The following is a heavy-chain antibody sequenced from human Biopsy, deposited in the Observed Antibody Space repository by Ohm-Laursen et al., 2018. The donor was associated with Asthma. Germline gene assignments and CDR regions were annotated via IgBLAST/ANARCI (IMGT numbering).Heavy chain of an antibody. D-gene: IGHD3-22*01. Sequence: SVKVSCKASGGTFSSNSINWVRQAPGQGLEWMGGIIPIFGTANYAQKFQGRVTITADESTSTAYMELSSLRSEDTAVYYCARLNYYDSSGKYLDSWGQGTLVTVSS. V-gene: IGHV1-69*13. CDR3: ARLNYYDSSGKYLDS. J-gene: IGHJ4*02. CDR1: GGTFSSNS. CDR2: IIPIFGTA.